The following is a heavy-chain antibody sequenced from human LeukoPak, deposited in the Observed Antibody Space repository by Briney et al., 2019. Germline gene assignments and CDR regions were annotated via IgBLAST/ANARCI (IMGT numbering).Heavy chain of an antibody. CDR3: ARDRGYGSGNYDAFDI. CDR2: INPSGGTT. Sequence: ASVKVSCKASGYTFTSYYMHWVRQAPGQGLEWMGIINPSGGTTSYAQKFQGRVTMTRDTSTSTVYMELSSLRSEDTAVYYWARDRGYGSGNYDAFDIWGQGTMVTVSS. D-gene: IGHD3-10*01. J-gene: IGHJ3*02. V-gene: IGHV1-46*01. CDR1: GYTFTSYY.